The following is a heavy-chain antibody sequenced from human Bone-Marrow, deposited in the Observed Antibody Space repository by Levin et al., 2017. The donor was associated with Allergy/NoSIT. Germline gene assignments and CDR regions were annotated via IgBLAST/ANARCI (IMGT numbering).Heavy chain of an antibody. CDR1: GFTFSSFW. J-gene: IGHJ6*03. Sequence: PGGSLILSCAASGFTFSSFWMSWVRQAPGKGLEWVASMKEDGSENFYVDSVKGRFTISRDNAKNSLYLQMNSLRTEDTAVYYCARSGRAADSYYSYMDVWGKGTTVTVSS. D-gene: IGHD2-15*01. CDR3: ARSGRAADSYYSYMDV. V-gene: IGHV3-7*01. CDR2: MKEDGSEN.